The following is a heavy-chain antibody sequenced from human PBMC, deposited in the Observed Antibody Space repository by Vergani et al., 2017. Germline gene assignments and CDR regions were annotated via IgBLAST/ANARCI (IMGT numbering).Heavy chain of an antibody. CDR3: ARDCYSRHIDY. V-gene: IGHV1-69*08. J-gene: IGHJ4*02. CDR1: GGTFSSYT. CDR2: IIPILGIA. D-gene: IGHD2-15*01. Sequence: QVQLVQSGAEVKKPGSSVKVSCKASGGTFSSYTISWVRQAPGQGLEWMGRIIPILGIANYAQKFQGRVTITADKSTSTAYMELSSLRSEDTAVYYCARDCYSRHIDYWGQGTLVTVSS.